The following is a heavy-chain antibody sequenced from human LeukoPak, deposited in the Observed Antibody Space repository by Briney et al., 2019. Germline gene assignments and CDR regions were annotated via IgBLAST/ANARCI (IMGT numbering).Heavy chain of an antibody. CDR1: GYTFTGYY. J-gene: IGHJ4*02. V-gene: IGHV1-2*02. D-gene: IGHD3-22*01. Sequence: AASVKVSCKASGYTFTGYYMHWVRQAPGQGLEWMGWINPNSGGTNYAQKFQGRVTMTRDTSISTAYMELSRLRSDDTAVYYCARGYYDTNGYYYRLDSWGQGTLVTVSS. CDR3: ARGYYDTNGYYYRLDS. CDR2: INPNSGGT.